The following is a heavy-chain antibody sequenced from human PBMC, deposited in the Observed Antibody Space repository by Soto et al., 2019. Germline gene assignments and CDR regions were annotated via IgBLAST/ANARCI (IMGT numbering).Heavy chain of an antibody. Sequence: VKLLESGGGLVKPGGSLRLSCAASGISFSDNAMSWVRQAPGKGLGWISAISGDGVSKLYADSVRGRFTISRDNAANNLYLQMSSLRTEDTALYYCAKKDRLYGVAVAFDSWGQGTLVTVSS. CDR2: ISGDGVSK. CDR3: AKKDRLYGVAVAFDS. CDR1: GISFSDNA. V-gene: IGHV3-23*01. D-gene: IGHD6-19*01. J-gene: IGHJ4*02.